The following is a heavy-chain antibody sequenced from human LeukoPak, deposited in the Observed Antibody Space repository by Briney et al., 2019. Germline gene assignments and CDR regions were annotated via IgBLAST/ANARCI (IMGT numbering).Heavy chain of an antibody. D-gene: IGHD6-13*01. J-gene: IGHJ4*02. V-gene: IGHV1-69*06. CDR2: IIPIFGTA. CDR3: ARDPSYSSSFGY. Sequence: GASVKVSCKASGYTFTSYGISWVRQAPGQGLEWMGGIIPIFGTANYAQKFQGRVTITADKSTSTAYMELSSLRSEDTAVYYCARDPSYSSSFGYWGQGTLVTVSS. CDR1: GYTFTSYG.